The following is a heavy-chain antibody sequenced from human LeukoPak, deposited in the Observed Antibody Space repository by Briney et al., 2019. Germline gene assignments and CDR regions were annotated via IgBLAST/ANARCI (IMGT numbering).Heavy chain of an antibody. V-gene: IGHV4-61*08. CDR3: ARGVSTSYIYFDY. CDR1: GGSISSGDYY. J-gene: IGHJ4*02. Sequence: SETLSLTCTVSGGSISSGDYYWSWIRQPPGKGLEWIGYIYYSGSTNYNPSLKSRVTISVDTSKNQFSLKLSSVTAADTAVYYCARGVSTSYIYFDYWGQGTLVTVSS. CDR2: IYYSGST. D-gene: IGHD2-2*01.